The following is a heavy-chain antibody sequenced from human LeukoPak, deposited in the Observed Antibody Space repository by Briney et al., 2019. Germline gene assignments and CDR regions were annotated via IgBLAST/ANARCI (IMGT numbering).Heavy chain of an antibody. D-gene: IGHD2-15*01. CDR2: IYYSGST. V-gene: IGHV4-39*07. J-gene: IGHJ4*02. Sequence: SETLSLTCTVAGGSISSSSYYWGWIRQPPGKGLEWIGSIYYSGSTYYNPSLKSRVTISVDTSKNQFSLKLSSVTAADTAVYYCAREGYCSGGTCYGWIPIDYWGQGTLVTVSS. CDR1: GGSISSSSYY. CDR3: AREGYCSGGTCYGWIPIDY.